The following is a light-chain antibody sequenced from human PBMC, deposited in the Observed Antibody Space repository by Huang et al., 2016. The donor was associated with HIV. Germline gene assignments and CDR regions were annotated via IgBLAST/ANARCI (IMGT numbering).Light chain of an antibody. CDR1: QSVSSN. CDR2: DAS. V-gene: IGKV3-15*01. CDR3: QQYNQWPPRT. J-gene: IGKJ4*01. Sequence: DIVMTQSPATLSVSPGERATLSCRARQSVSSNLAWYQQKPGQAPRLLIYDASTRAAGIPVRFSGSGFGTEFTLTISSLQSEDFAVYFCQQYNQWPPRTFGGGTKVEIE.